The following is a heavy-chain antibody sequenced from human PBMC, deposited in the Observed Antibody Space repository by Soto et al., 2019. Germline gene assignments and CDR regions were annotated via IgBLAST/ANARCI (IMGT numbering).Heavy chain of an antibody. V-gene: IGHV1-69*01. D-gene: IGHD3-16*01. CDR1: GGTFSSYS. J-gene: IGHJ4*02. CDR3: ARDGXXHSGGIDX. CDR2: IIPIFGTA. Sequence: QVQLVQSGAEVKKPGSSVKVSCKASGGTFSSYSINWVRQAPGQGLEWMGEIIPIFGTANYAQKFQGRVTITADESTSTAYMELSXXXXEDTAVYYCARDGXXHSGGIDXWXXGTXVTVXS.